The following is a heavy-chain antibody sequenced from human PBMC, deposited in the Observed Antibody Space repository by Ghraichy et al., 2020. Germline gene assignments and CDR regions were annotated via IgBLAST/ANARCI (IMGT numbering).Heavy chain of an antibody. CDR3: AREEYYY. CDR2: INHSGST. Sequence: SETLSLTCALYGGSLSGYYCSWIRQPPGKGLEWIGEINHSGSTIYNPSLKSRVTISVDTSKNQFSLRLNSVTAADTAVYYCAREEYYYWGQGTLVTVSS. D-gene: IGHD3-10*01. J-gene: IGHJ4*02. CDR1: GGSLSGYY. V-gene: IGHV4-34*01.